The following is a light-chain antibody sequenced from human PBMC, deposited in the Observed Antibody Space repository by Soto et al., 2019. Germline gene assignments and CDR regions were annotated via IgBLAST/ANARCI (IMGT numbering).Light chain of an antibody. J-gene: IGKJ5*01. CDR3: QQYRMSPNT. V-gene: IGKV3-15*01. CDR1: QTVTTN. CDR2: GAS. Sequence: ETVMTQSPATLSVSPGERVTLSCRASQTVTTNLAWYQQKSGQAPRLLIYGASTRATGIPARFSGSGSGTDFSLTIRGLKPEDFAVYYCQQYRMSPNTFGQGTRLEIK.